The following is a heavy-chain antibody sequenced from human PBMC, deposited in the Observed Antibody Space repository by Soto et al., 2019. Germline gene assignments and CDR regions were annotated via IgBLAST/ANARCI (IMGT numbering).Heavy chain of an antibody. CDR1: GYTFTSYG. CDR3: ARFGGVIVIKSEYYYYGMDV. CDR2: ISAYNGNT. D-gene: IGHD3-16*02. J-gene: IGHJ6*02. V-gene: IGHV1-18*01. Sequence: ASVKVSCKASGYTFTSYGISWVRQAPGQGLEWMGWISAYNGNTNYAQKLQGRVTMITDTSTSTAYMELRSLRSDDTAVYYCARFGGVIVIKSEYYYYGMDVWGQGTTVTVSS.